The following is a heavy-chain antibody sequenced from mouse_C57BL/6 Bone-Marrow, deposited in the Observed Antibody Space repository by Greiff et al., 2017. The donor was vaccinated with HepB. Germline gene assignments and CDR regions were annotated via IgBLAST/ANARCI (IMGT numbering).Heavy chain of an antibody. CDR3: ARGGVMGAMDY. CDR1: GYAFTNYL. CDR2: INPGSGGT. V-gene: IGHV1-54*01. D-gene: IGHD1-1*02. Sequence: QVQLQQSGAELVRPGTSVKVSCKASGYAFTNYLIEWVKQRPGQGLEWIGVINPGSGGTNYNEKFKGKATVTADKSSSTAYVQLSSLTSADSAVYFCARGGVMGAMDYWGQGTSVTVSS. J-gene: IGHJ4*01.